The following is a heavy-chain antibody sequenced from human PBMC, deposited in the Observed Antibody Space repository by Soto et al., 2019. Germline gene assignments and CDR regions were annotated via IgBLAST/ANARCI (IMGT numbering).Heavy chain of an antibody. J-gene: IGHJ4*02. CDR2: IIPIVDIA. D-gene: IGHD6-6*01. CDR1: GGTFSSYT. V-gene: IGHV1-69*02. CDR3: TRGGWDSGSSAYFDY. Sequence: QVQLVQSGAEVKKPGSSVKVSCKASGGTFSSYTISWVRQAPGQGLEWMGRIIPIVDIATYAQKFQGRVTITADKSTSTVYMELSSLRSEDTAVYYCTRGGWDSGSSAYFDYWGQGTLVTVSS.